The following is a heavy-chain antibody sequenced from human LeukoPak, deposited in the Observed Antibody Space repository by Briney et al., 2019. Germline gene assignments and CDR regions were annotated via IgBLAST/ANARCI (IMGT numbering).Heavy chain of an antibody. CDR1: GFTFDDYA. Sequence: GRSLRLSCAASGFTFDDYAMHWVRQAPGKGLEGVSGISWNSDSIGYVESVKGRFTISRDNAKNSLYLQMNSLRAEDTALYYCAKDRRGNIAAAAGAFDIWGQGTMVTVSS. V-gene: IGHV3-9*01. CDR3: AKDRRGNIAAAAGAFDI. J-gene: IGHJ3*02. CDR2: ISWNSDSI. D-gene: IGHD6-13*01.